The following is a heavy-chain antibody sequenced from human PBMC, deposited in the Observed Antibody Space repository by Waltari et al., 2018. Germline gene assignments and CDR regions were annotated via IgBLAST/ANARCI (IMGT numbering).Heavy chain of an antibody. CDR2: IWYDGSNK. J-gene: IGHJ3*02. D-gene: IGHD4-17*01. CDR1: GFTFSSYG. CDR3: ARDGGVTTLDAFDI. V-gene: IGHV3-33*01. Sequence: QVQLVESGGGVVQPGRSLRLSCAASGFTFSSYGMHWVRQAPGKGLEWVAVIWYDGSNKYYADSVKGRFTISRDNSKNTLYLQMNSLRAEDTAVYYCARDGGVTTLDAFDIWGQGTMVTVSS.